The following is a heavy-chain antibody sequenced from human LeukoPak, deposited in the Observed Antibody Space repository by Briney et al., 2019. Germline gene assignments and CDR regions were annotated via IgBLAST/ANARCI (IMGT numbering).Heavy chain of an antibody. CDR2: IYYSGST. Sequence: KASETLSLTCTVSGGSISSYYWSWIRQPPGKGLKWIGYIYYSGSTNYNPSLKSRVTISVDTSKNQFSLKLSSVTAADTAVYYCARNYGSGSWFDPWGQGTLVTVSS. V-gene: IGHV4-59*08. CDR1: GGSISSYY. D-gene: IGHD3-10*01. J-gene: IGHJ5*02. CDR3: ARNYGSGSWFDP.